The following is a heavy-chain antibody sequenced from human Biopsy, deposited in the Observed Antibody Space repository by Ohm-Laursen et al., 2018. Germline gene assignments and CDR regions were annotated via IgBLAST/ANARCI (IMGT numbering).Heavy chain of an antibody. D-gene: IGHD2-15*01. CDR2: INPHSGTT. CDR1: GYTFTGQY. CDR3: AKGQDLRGGAEYFQH. Sequence: ASVKVSCKVSGYTFTGQYLHWVRQVPGQGLEWMGWINPHSGTTKFAQDFQGRVTMTRDTSITTAYMELRRLGSDDTAVYYCAKGQDLRGGAEYFQHWGQGALVTVSS. J-gene: IGHJ1*01. V-gene: IGHV1-2*02.